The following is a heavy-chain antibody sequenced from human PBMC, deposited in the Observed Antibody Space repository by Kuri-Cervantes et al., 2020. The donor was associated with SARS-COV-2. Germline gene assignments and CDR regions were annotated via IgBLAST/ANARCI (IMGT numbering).Heavy chain of an antibody. V-gene: IGHV3-30-3*01. D-gene: IGHD2-2*01. CDR1: GFTFSSYA. CDR3: AKGGDEGDIVVVPAAIFSDY. CDR2: ISYDGSNK. Sequence: GESLKISCAASGFTFSSYAMHWVRQAPGKGLEWVAVISYDGSNKYYADSVKGRFTISRDNSKNTLYLQMNSLRAEDTAVYYCAKGGDEGDIVVVPAAIFSDYWGQGTLVTVSS. J-gene: IGHJ4*02.